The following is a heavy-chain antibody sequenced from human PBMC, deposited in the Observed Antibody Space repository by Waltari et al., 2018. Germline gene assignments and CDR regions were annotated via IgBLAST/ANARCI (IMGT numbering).Heavy chain of an antibody. CDR3: ARGRIAVAAHFDY. D-gene: IGHD6-19*01. CDR2: ISYDGSNK. V-gene: IGHV3-30-3*01. J-gene: IGHJ4*02. Sequence: QVQLVESGGGVVQPGRSLRLSCAASGFTFSSYDMHWVRQAPGKGLEWVAVISYDGSNKYYADSVKGRFTISRDNSKNTLYLQMNSLRAEDTAVYYCARGRIAVAAHFDYWGQGTLVTVSS. CDR1: GFTFSSYD.